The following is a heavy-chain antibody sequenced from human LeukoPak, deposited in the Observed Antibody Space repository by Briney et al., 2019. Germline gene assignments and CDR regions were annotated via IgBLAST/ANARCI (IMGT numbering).Heavy chain of an antibody. CDR2: ISAYNVNT. D-gene: IGHD6-13*01. CDR3: ASTARRYSSSGYRHDAFDI. Sequence: ASVKVSCKASGYTFTSYGISWVRQAPGQGLEWMGWISAYNVNTNYERKLQDRDTMTTDTSTSTDYMELRSLRSDDTAVYYCASTARRYSSSGYRHDAFDIWGQGTMVTVSS. J-gene: IGHJ3*02. V-gene: IGHV1-18*01. CDR1: GYTFTSYG.